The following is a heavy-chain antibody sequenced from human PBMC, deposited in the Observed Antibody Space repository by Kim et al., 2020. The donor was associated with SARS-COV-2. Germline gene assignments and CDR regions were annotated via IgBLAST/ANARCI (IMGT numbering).Heavy chain of an antibody. CDR3: ARENFGFDI. CDR1: GYTITRNY. CDR2: IDPSTGST. J-gene: IGHJ3*02. V-gene: IGHV1-46*01. D-gene: IGHD3-3*01. Sequence: ASVKVSCKASGYTITRNYMQWVRQAPGQGLEWMAMIDPSTGSTSYAQKFQGRITVTRDTSRNTVYMELSSLRSEDKAVYYCARENFGFDIWAQGTVVTVS.